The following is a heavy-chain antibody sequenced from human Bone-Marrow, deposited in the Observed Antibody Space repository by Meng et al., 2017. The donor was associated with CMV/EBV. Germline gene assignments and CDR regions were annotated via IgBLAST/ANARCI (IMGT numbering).Heavy chain of an antibody. V-gene: IGHV3-11*01. D-gene: IGHD5-18*01. CDR3: ASALRAGYSYARGEGGY. J-gene: IGHJ4*02. CDR1: GFTFSDYY. CDR2: ISSSGSNI. Sequence: GGSLRLSCAASGFTFSDYYMSWIRQAPGKGLEWVSYISSSGSNIYYADSVKGRFTISRDNAKNSLYLQMNSLRAEDTAVYYCASALRAGYSYARGEGGYWGQGTLVTVSS.